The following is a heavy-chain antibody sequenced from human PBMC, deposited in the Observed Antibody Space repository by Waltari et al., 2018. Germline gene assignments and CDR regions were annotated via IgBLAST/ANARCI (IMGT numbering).Heavy chain of an antibody. CDR1: GFTFSTYA. V-gene: IGHV3-30*04. Sequence: QVQLVESGGGVVQPGRSLRLSCAASGFTFSTYAMHWVRQAPGKGLEWVAVISYDGRNKYHADSVKGRFTISRDNSKNTLYLQMNSLTTEDTAVYYCARGGYGLDYFDYWGQGTLVTVSS. D-gene: IGHD4-17*01. CDR3: ARGGYGLDYFDY. J-gene: IGHJ4*02. CDR2: ISYDGRNK.